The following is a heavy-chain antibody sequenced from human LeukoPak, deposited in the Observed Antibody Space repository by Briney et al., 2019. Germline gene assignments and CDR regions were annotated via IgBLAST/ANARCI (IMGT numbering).Heavy chain of an antibody. CDR2: ISYDGSNK. V-gene: IGHV3-30-3*01. D-gene: IGHD3-10*01. CDR1: GFTFSSYA. Sequence: PGGSLRLSCAASGFTFSSYAMHWVRQAPGKGLEWVAVISYDGSNKYYADSVKGRFTISRDNSKNTLYLQMNSLRAEDTAVYYCARDGKQFGKVLDPWGQGTLVTVSS. J-gene: IGHJ5*02. CDR3: ARDGKQFGKVLDP.